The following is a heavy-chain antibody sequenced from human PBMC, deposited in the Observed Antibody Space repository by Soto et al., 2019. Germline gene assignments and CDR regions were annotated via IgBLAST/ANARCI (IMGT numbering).Heavy chain of an antibody. J-gene: IGHJ3*02. V-gene: IGHV4-30-4*01. CDR1: GGSISSGDYY. CDR3: ARVGGNDAFDI. Sequence: SERMSFTGTVCGGSISSGDYYWRLIRQPPGKGLEWIGYIYYSGSTYYNPSLKSRVTISVDTSKNQFSLKLSSVTAADTAVYYCARVGGNDAFDIWGQGTMVTVSS. D-gene: IGHD2-15*01. CDR2: IYYSGST.